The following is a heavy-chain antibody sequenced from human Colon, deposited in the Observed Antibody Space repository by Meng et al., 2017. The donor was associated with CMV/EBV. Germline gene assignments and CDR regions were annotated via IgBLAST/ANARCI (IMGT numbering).Heavy chain of an antibody. CDR3: AKGSSEFLYYGMDV. J-gene: IGHJ6*02. CDR1: GFIFTSYT. CDR2: IYAGGRST. V-gene: IGHV3-23*03. Sequence: GESLKISCAASGFIFTSYTMNWVRQAPGKGLEWVSVIYAGGRSTYLADSVKGRFIISRDDSKNTLYMEMNSLRAEDTAVYYCAKGSSEFLYYGMDVWGQGTTVTVSS. D-gene: IGHD3-10*01.